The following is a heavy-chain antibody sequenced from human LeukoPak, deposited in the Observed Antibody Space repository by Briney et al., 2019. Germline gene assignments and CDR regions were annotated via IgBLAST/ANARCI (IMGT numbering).Heavy chain of an antibody. J-gene: IGHJ4*02. D-gene: IGHD6-13*01. CDR3: ARPSSRGAAAPVYSDY. CDR2: INHSGST. Sequence: SETLSLTCAVYGGSFSGYYWSWIRQPPGKGLEWIGEINHSGSTNYNPSLKSRVTISVDTSKNQFSLKLSSVTAADTAVYYCARPSSRGAAAPVYSDYWGQGTLVTVSS. CDR1: GGSFSGYY. V-gene: IGHV4-34*01.